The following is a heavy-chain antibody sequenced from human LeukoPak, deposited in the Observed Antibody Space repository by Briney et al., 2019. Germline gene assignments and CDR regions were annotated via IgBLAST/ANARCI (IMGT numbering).Heavy chain of an antibody. Sequence: SETLSLTCTVSGGSISSGDYYWSWIRQPPGKGLEWIGYIYYSGSTNYNPSLKSRVTISVDTSKNQFSLKLSSVTAADTAVYYCARGREYSSSWYALGYWGQGTLVTVSS. CDR3: ARGREYSSSWYALGY. V-gene: IGHV4-61*08. D-gene: IGHD6-13*01. CDR1: GGSISSGDYY. J-gene: IGHJ4*02. CDR2: IYYSGST.